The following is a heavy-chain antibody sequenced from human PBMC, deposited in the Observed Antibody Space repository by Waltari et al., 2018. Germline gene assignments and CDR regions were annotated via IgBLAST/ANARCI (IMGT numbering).Heavy chain of an antibody. V-gene: IGHV4-38-2*01. Sequence: QVQLQESGPGLVKPSETLSLTCAVSGYSISSGYYWGWIRQPPGKGLEWIGSIYHSGSTYYNPSLKSRVTISIDTSKNQFSLKLSSVTAADTAVYYCATLHSGSFPLDYWGQGTLVTVSS. CDR3: ATLHSGSFPLDY. J-gene: IGHJ4*02. D-gene: IGHD1-26*01. CDR2: IYHSGST. CDR1: GYSISSGYY.